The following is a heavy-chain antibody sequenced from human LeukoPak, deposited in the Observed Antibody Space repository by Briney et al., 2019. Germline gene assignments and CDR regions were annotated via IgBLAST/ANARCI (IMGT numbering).Heavy chain of an antibody. CDR2: INSDGSST. Sequence: GGSLRLSCAASGFTFSSYWMHWVRQAPGKGLVWVSRINSDGSSTSYADSVKGRFTISRDNAKNTLYLQMNSLRAEDTAVYYCARVRPGVLRPHMYVWGKGTTVTVSS. CDR1: GFTFSSYW. CDR3: ARVRPGVLRPHMYV. J-gene: IGHJ6*03. V-gene: IGHV3-74*01. D-gene: IGHD3-3*01.